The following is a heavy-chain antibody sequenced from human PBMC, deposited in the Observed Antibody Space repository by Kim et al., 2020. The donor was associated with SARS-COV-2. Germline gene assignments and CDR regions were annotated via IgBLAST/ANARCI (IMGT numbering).Heavy chain of an antibody. Sequence: YNPSLTSRVTTSEDTSKNQFSLKLSSVTAADTAVYYCARGYTTTWYYFDYWGQGTLVSVSS. D-gene: IGHD6-13*01. J-gene: IGHJ4*02. CDR3: ARGYTTTWYYFDY. V-gene: IGHV4-59*09.